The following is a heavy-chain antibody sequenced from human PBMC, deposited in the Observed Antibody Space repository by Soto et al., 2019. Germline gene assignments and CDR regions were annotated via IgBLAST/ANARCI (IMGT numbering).Heavy chain of an antibody. CDR2: IREDGGNK. J-gene: IGHJ4*02. CDR1: GFTFTIYA. CDR3: ARVTRSLAAVAGTFDY. Sequence: PGGSLRLSSAASGFTFTIYAMSGVRQAPGKGLDWVAKIREDGGNKYYVDSVKGRFTISRDNAKNSLYLQMNSLRAEDTAVYYCARVTRSLAAVAGTFDYWGQGTLVTVSS. D-gene: IGHD6-19*01. V-gene: IGHV3-7*01.